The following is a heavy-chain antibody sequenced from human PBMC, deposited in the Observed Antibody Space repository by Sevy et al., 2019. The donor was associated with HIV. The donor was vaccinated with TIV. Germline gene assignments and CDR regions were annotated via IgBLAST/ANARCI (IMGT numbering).Heavy chain of an antibody. CDR2: ISGSGGST. CDR1: GFTFSSYA. J-gene: IGHJ6*03. CDR3: AKGDRVLRFLEWLSPMDYYMDV. V-gene: IGHV3-23*01. Sequence: GGSLRLSCAASGFTFSSYAMSWVRQAPGKGLEWVSAISGSGGSTYYADSVKGRFTISRDNSKNTLYLQMNSLRAEDTVVYYCAKGDRVLRFLEWLSPMDYYMDVWGKGTTVTVSS. D-gene: IGHD3-3*01.